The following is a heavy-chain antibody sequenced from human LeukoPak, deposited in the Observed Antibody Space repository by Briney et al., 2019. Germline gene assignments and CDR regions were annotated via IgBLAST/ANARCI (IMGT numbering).Heavy chain of an antibody. CDR3: ATNPSYDFWSGD. CDR1: GYTFISYG. D-gene: IGHD3-3*01. J-gene: IGHJ4*02. CDR2: ISAYNGKT. Sequence: ASVKVSCKASGYTFISYGITWVRQAPGQGLEWMGWISAYNGKTNCAQNLQGRVTMTTDTSTSTAHMELRSLRSDDTAMYYCATNPSYDFWSGDWGQGTLISVSS. V-gene: IGHV1-18*01.